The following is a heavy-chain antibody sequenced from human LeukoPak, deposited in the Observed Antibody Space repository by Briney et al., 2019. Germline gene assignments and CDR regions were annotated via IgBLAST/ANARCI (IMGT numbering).Heavy chain of an antibody. J-gene: IGHJ4*02. V-gene: IGHV4-59*01. Sequence: SETLSLTCTVSGGSISSYYWSWIRQPPGKGLEWIGYIYYSGSTNYNPSLKSRVTISVDTSKNQFSLKLSSVTAADTAVYYCARSSSSWYGYWGQGTLVTVSS. CDR2: IYYSGST. D-gene: IGHD6-13*01. CDR1: GGSISSYY. CDR3: ARSSSSWYGY.